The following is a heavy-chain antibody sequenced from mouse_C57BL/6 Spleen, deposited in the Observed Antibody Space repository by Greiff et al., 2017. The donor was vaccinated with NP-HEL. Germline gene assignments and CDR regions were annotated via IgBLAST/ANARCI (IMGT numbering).Heavy chain of an antibody. CDR3: ARGIYDGYHEAMDY. Sequence: EVKLQESGPGLVKPSQSLSLTCSVTGYSITSGYYWNWIRQFPGNKLEWMGYISYDGSNNYNPSLKNRISITRDTSKNQFFLKLNSVTTEDTATYYCARGIYDGYHEAMDYWGQGTSVTVSS. D-gene: IGHD2-3*01. CDR2: ISYDGSN. CDR1: GYSITSGYY. J-gene: IGHJ4*01. V-gene: IGHV3-6*01.